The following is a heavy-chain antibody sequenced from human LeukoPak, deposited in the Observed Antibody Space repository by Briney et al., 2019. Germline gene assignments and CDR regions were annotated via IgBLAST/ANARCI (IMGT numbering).Heavy chain of an antibody. CDR2: MNPNSGNT. V-gene: IGHV1-8*01. CDR3: ARGWGQWGLAWGFDI. J-gene: IGHJ3*02. Sequence: ASVKVSCKASGYTFTSYDINWVRQATGQGLEWMGWMNPNSGNTGYAQKFQGRVTMTRNTSISTTDMELSSLRSEDTAVYYCARGWGQWGLAWGFDIWGQGTMVTVSS. CDR1: GYTFTSYD. D-gene: IGHD1-26*01.